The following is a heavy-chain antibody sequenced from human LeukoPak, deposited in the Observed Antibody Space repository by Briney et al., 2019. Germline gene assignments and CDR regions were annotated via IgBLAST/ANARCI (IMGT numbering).Heavy chain of an antibody. CDR2: INHSGST. V-gene: IGHV4-34*01. J-gene: IGHJ5*02. D-gene: IGHD6-6*01. CDR3: ARVVVWFDP. CDR1: GGSFSGYY. Sequence: PSETLSLTCAVHGGSFSGYYWSWIRQPPGKGLEWIGEINHSGSTNYNPSLKSRVTVSVDTSKNQFSPKLSSVTAADTAVYYCARVVVWFDPWGQGTLVTVSS.